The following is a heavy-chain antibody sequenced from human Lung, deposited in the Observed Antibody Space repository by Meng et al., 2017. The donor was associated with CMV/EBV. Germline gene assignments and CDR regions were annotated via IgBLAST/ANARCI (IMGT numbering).Heavy chain of an antibody. CDR1: VFTFSSYW. CDR2: IKQDGSEK. Sequence: GGSLRLFCAASVFTFSSYWMSCVREARGKGLEWVANIKQDGSEKYYVGSVKGRFTISRDNAKNSLYLQMNSLRAEDTDVYYCARDGAPAATPWGNGFDPWGQGTLVTVSS. V-gene: IGHV3-7*01. D-gene: IGHD2-2*01. CDR3: ARDGAPAATPWGNGFDP. J-gene: IGHJ5*02.